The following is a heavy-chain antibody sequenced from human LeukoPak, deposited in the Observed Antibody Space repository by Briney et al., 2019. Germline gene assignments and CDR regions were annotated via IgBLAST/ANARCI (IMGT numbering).Heavy chain of an antibody. J-gene: IGHJ4*02. D-gene: IGHD2-2*01. Sequence: PGGSLRLSCAASGFTFSSYSMNWVRQAPGKGLEWVSSISSSSSYIYYADSVKGRFTISRDNAKNSLYLQTNSLRAEDTAVYYCARDQYRSSTSCPLDYWGQGTLVTVSS. CDR1: GFTFSSYS. V-gene: IGHV3-21*01. CDR3: ARDQYRSSTSCPLDY. CDR2: ISSSSSYI.